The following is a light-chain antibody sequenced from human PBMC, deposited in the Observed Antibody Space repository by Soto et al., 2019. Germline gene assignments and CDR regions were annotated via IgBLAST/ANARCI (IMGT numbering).Light chain of an antibody. Sequence: IVLTQSPATLSLSPGERATLSFGASQSVTYKIAWYQQKPGLAPSLLIYDASTRAIGIPDRFSGGGSGTDFTLTISRLEPEDFAVYYCQHYANSVWTFGQGTKVEIK. CDR2: DAS. J-gene: IGKJ1*01. CDR3: QHYANSVWT. CDR1: QSVTYK. V-gene: IGKV3D-20*01.